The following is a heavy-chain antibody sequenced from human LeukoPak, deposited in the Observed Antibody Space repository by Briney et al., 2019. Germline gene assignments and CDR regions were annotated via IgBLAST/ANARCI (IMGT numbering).Heavy chain of an antibody. J-gene: IGHJ4*02. CDR3: PREGDTTPNCFDY. Sequence: GGSLRLSCAASGFTFSSYSMNWVRQAPGKGLEWVSSISSSSSYIYYADSVKGRFTISRDNAKNSLYLQMNSLRAEDTAVYYCPREGDTTPNCFDYWGQGTLVTVSS. V-gene: IGHV3-21*01. CDR2: ISSSSSYI. D-gene: IGHD3-16*01. CDR1: GFTFSSYS.